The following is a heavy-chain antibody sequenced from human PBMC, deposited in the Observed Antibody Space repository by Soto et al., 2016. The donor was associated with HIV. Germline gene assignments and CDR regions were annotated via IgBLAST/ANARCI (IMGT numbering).Heavy chain of an antibody. V-gene: IGHV4-59*01. CDR2: IYNSGST. Sequence: QVQLQESGPGLVKPSETLSLTCTVSGDSINSYYCSWIRQPPGKGLEWIGYIYNSGSTNYSPSLKSRVTISVDTSKNQFSLKLSSVTAADTAVYYCARGPGPFPRYGDAFDIWGQGQWSPSLQ. D-gene: IGHD2-21*01. J-gene: IGHJ3*02. CDR3: ARGPGPFPRYGDAFDI. CDR1: GDSINSYY.